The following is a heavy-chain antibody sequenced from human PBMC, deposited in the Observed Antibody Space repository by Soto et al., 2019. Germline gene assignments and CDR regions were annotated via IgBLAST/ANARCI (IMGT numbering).Heavy chain of an antibody. D-gene: IGHD6-25*01. CDR3: ARDTPAPTYNWFDP. CDR1: GFTFSSYG. V-gene: IGHV3-30*03. CDR2: ISHDGGNK. Sequence: QVQLVESGGGVVQPGRSLRLSCAASGFTFSSYGMHWVRQAPGKGLEWVAVISHDGGNKYYADSLKGRFSISRDNSKNTLYLQMNSLRADDTAVYYCARDTPAPTYNWFDPWGQGTLVTVSS. J-gene: IGHJ5*02.